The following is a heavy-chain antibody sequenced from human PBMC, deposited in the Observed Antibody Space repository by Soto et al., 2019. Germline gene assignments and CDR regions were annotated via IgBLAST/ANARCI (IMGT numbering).Heavy chain of an antibody. Sequence: GASVKVSCKASGYTFTSYDINWVRQATGQGLEWMGWMNPNSGNTGYAQKFQGRVTMTRNTSISTAYMELSSLRSEDTAVYYCGRWSGYYLVHYYYYGMDVWGQGTTVTVSS. CDR3: GRWSGYYLVHYYYYGMDV. V-gene: IGHV1-8*01. D-gene: IGHD3-3*01. J-gene: IGHJ6*02. CDR1: GYTFTSYD. CDR2: MNPNSGNT.